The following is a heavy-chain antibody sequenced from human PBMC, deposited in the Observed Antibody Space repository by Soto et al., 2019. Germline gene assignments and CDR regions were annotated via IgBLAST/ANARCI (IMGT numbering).Heavy chain of an antibody. Sequence: EVQLVESGGGLVQPGGSLRLSCAASGFTFGSYSMNWVRQAPGKGLEWDSFILSSSGVIYYADSVKGRFTISRDNAKNSLYLQMNSLRAEDTAVYYCERDLRAPLVATAMPYYMDVWGKGTTVTVSS. CDR1: GFTFGSYS. D-gene: IGHD2-21*02. J-gene: IGHJ6*03. CDR2: ILSSSGVI. V-gene: IGHV3-48*01. CDR3: ERDLRAPLVATAMPYYMDV.